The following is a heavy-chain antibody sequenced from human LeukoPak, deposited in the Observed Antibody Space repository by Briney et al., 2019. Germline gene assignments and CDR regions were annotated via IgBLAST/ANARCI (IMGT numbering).Heavy chain of an antibody. CDR1: GYTFTGYY. D-gene: IGHD6-13*01. CDR3: ARDYSSSWYSLYYFDY. J-gene: IGHJ4*02. CDR2: INPNSGGT. Sequence: GASVKVSCKASGYTFTGYYMHWVRQAPGQGLEWMGWINPNSGGTNYAQKFQGRVTMTRDTSISTAYMELSRLRSDDTAVHYCARDYSSSWYSLYYFDYWGQGTLVTVSS. V-gene: IGHV1-2*02.